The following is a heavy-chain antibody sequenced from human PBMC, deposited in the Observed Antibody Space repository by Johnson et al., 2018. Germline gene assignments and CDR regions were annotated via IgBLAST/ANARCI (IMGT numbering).Heavy chain of an antibody. CDR2: IIPIFDIA. V-gene: IGHV1-69*09. J-gene: IGHJ3*02. Sequence: VQLVESGAEVKKPGSSVKVSCKASGGTFNTNTFSWVRQAPGQGLVWLGRIIPIFDIANNAKKFQGRVTFTADKLTPTVYLELSSLRSEDTAVYFCARESDGGGTFDIWGQGTMVTVSS. D-gene: IGHD2-15*01. CDR3: ARESDGGGTFDI. CDR1: GGTFNTNT.